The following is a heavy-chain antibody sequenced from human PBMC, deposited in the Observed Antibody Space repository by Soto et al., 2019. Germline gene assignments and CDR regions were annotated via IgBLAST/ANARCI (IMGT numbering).Heavy chain of an antibody. CDR1: GFRFIAYG. V-gene: IGHV3-33*01. Sequence: QVQMVESGGGVVQSGKSLRISCVASGFRFIAYGIHWVRQAPDKGLEWVAVIWYDGSNKYYAESVKGRFTISRDNSRNTLYLDMNSLRADDTAVYYCASDTNYYGSGSLGMDVWGPGTTVTVSS. CDR2: IWYDGSNK. D-gene: IGHD3-10*01. J-gene: IGHJ6*02. CDR3: ASDTNYYGSGSLGMDV.